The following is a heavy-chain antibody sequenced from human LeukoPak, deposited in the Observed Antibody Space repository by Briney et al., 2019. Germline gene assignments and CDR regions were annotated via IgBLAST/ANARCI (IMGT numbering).Heavy chain of an antibody. D-gene: IGHD3-22*01. CDR2: IYSGGIT. CDR3: ARDGYYDSSGYRKHDGFDI. CDR1: GFTVSTNY. J-gene: IGHJ3*02. Sequence: GGSLRLSCAASGFTVSTNYMSWVRQAPGKGLECVSLIYSGGITQYADSVKGRFTISRDNSKNTLYLQMTSLRAEDTAVYHCARDGYYDSSGYRKHDGFDIWGQGTLVTVSS. V-gene: IGHV3-66*01.